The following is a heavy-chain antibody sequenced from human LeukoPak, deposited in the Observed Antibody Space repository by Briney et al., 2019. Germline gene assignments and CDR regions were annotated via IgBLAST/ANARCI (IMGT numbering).Heavy chain of an antibody. V-gene: IGHV4-39*07. CDR3: ARDFYGSGSGRSDAFDI. CDR1: GGSISSSSYY. D-gene: IGHD3-10*01. Sequence: SETLSLTCTVSGGSISSSSYYWGWIRQPPGKGLEWIGSIYYSGSTYYNPSLKSRVTISVDTSKNQFSLKLSSVTAADTAVYYCARDFYGSGSGRSDAFDIWGQGTMVTVSS. CDR2: IYYSGST. J-gene: IGHJ3*02.